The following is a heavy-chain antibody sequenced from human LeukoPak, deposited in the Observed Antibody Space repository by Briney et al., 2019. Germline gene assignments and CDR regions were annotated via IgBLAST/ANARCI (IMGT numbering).Heavy chain of an antibody. CDR2: ISRHI. J-gene: IGHJ6*04. CDR1: GFNLTSYT. CDR3: ARDQLFWDGIDV. V-gene: IGHV3-21*06. D-gene: IGHD2-2*01. Sequence: PGGSLRLSCAVSGFNLTSYTMHWVRQAPGKGLEWLSSISRHIYYADSVRGRFTISRDTTKNSIYLQMNRLTVEDTAVYYCARDQLFWDGIDVWGKGTMVTVS.